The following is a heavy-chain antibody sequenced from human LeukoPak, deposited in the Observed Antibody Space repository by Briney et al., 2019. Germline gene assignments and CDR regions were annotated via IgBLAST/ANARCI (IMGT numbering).Heavy chain of an antibody. V-gene: IGHV5-51*01. J-gene: IGHJ6*02. CDR2: IYPGDADT. CDR3: ARSADYSNYYGLDV. CDR1: GYSFTSYW. Sequence: GESLKISCKDSGYSFTSYWVAWVRQMPGKGLELMGIIYPGDADTRYNPSLQGQVTISADKSISTAYLQWSSLKASDTAMYYCARSADYSNYYGLDVWGQGTTVTVSS. D-gene: IGHD4-11*01.